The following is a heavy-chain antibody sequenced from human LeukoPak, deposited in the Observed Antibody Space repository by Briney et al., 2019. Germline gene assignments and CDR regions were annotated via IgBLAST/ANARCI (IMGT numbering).Heavy chain of an antibody. D-gene: IGHD2-2*03. CDR2: ISRSGST. V-gene: IGHV3-23*01. J-gene: IGHJ3*02. Sequence: GGSLRLSCAASGFTFSAYDMQWDRQAPGKGPGWVSGISRSGSTYYRDSVKGRFTISRDNYKNTLYLQMNSLRAEDTAVYYCAKGGYFAFDIWGQGTMVTVSS. CDR3: AKGGYFAFDI. CDR1: GFTFSAYD.